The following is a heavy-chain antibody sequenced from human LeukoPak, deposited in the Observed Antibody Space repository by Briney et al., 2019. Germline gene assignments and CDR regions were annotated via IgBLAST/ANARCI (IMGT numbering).Heavy chain of an antibody. CDR1: GGSISNTKW. V-gene: IGHV4-4*02. CDR3: AREGGPYRPLDY. CDR2: VNLQGST. J-gene: IGHJ4*02. Sequence: PSETLSLTCGVSGGSISNTKWWTWLRQPPGKGLEWIGEVNLQGSTNYNPSLKSRDAISVDKSENHISLKLTSVTAADTAVYYCAREGGPYRPLDYSGQGTLVTVAS.